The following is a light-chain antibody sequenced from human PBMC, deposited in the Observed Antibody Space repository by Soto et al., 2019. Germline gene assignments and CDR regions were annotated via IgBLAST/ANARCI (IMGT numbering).Light chain of an antibody. CDR1: QNIFNF. Sequence: DIQLTQSPSSLSASVGDRVTITCRASQNIFNFLNWYQQRSGNVPKLLVSAASTLETGVPARFGGGGSGTDFTLTISSLQPEDVATYYCQQSYSFPTFDQGTKVEVK. V-gene: IGKV1-39*01. CDR2: AAS. J-gene: IGKJ1*01. CDR3: QQSYSFPT.